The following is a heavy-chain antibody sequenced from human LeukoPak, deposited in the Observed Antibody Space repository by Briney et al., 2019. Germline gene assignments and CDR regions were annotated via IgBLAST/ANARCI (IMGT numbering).Heavy chain of an antibody. J-gene: IGHJ5*02. CDR1: GGSISSGGYY. CDR3: ARDVSANRIAAAVMNWFDP. Sequence: SETLSLTCTVSGGSISSGGYYWSWIRQHPGKGLEWIGYIYYSGSTYYNPSLKSRVTISVDTSKNQFSLKLSSVTAADTAVYYCARDVSANRIAAAVMNWFDPWGQGTLVTVSS. V-gene: IGHV4-31*03. CDR2: IYYSGST. D-gene: IGHD6-13*01.